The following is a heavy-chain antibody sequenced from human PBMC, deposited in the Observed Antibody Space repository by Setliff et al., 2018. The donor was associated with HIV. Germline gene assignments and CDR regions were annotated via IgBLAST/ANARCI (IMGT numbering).Heavy chain of an antibody. J-gene: IGHJ5*02. CDR1: GDSINTGDYY. D-gene: IGHD2-8*02. CDR3: ARAGDCTEASCPKARFDP. Sequence: SETLSLTCSVSGDSINTGDYYWSWIRQHLGEGLEWIGYIYYTGSAYYNPSLKSRLTISVDASKNQFSLKLSSVTAADAAVYYCARAGDCTEASCPKARFDPWGPGILVTVSS. CDR2: IYYTGSA. V-gene: IGHV4-31*03.